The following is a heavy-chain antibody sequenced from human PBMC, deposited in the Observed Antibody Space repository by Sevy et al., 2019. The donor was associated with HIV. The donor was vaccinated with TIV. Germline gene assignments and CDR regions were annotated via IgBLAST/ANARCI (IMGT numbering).Heavy chain of an antibody. D-gene: IGHD1-26*01. V-gene: IGHV4-31*03. CDR1: GGSISSLNYY. CDR3: ARANAYLASDAFDI. Sequence: SETLSLTCTVSGGSISSLNYYWSWIRQHTGKGREWIGYISYSGRTYYNPSLKSRVTISVDTSKNQFSLKLSSVTAADTAVYYCARANAYLASDAFDIWGQGTLVTVSS. J-gene: IGHJ3*02. CDR2: ISYSGRT.